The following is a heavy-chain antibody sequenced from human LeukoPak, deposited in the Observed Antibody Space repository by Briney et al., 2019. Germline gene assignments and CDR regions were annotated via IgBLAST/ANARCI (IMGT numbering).Heavy chain of an antibody. D-gene: IGHD6-19*01. CDR3: ARHAPKYRSGTYYFDY. CDR1: GYSISSGYY. Sequence: PSETLSLTCAVSGYSISSGYYWGWIRQPPGKGLEWIGIIYHSGSTYYNPSLNSRVTISVDTSKNQSSLKLRYVTAADTAVYSWARHAPKYRSGTYYFDYWGQGTLVTVSS. CDR2: IYHSGST. J-gene: IGHJ4*02. V-gene: IGHV4-38-2*01.